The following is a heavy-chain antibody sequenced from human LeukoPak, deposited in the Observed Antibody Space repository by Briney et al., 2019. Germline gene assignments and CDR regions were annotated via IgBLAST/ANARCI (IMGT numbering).Heavy chain of an antibody. Sequence: PGGSLRLSCVDSGFTFSTYSINWVRQSPGKGLEWVSYVSRDSSTIYYAHSVKGRFTISRDNAENSLYLQMNSLRDEDTAVYYCARDPGGDNAYWGQGTLVTVSS. D-gene: IGHD4-17*01. CDR2: VSRDSSTI. J-gene: IGHJ4*02. CDR3: ARDPGGDNAY. V-gene: IGHV3-48*02. CDR1: GFTFSTYS.